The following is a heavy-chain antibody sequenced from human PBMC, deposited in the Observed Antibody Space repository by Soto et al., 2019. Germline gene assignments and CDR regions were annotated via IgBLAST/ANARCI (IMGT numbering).Heavy chain of an antibody. Sequence: GESLKISCNGSGYSFHSYWIGWVRQMPGTGLEWMGIIYPGDSDTRYRPSFQGQVTISADKSISTAYLQWSSLKASDTAMYYCARLRPDTAPYGIDYWGQGTLVTVSS. CDR1: GYSFHSYW. D-gene: IGHD5-18*01. CDR3: ARLRPDTAPYGIDY. J-gene: IGHJ4*02. CDR2: IYPGDSDT. V-gene: IGHV5-51*01.